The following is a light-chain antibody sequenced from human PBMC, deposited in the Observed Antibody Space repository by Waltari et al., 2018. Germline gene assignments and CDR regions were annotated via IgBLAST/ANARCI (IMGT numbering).Light chain of an antibody. CDR3: CSYAGSGIYV. J-gene: IGLJ1*01. Sequence: SALTQPASVSGPPGQSIPISCTGPSRDVGIYHLVSCFQQYPYKAPKLRIFEVNKRPSGVSNRFSGSKSGNTASLTISGLQAEDEADYYCCSYAGSGIYVIGSGAKVTVL. V-gene: IGLV2-23*02. CDR1: SRDVGIYHL. CDR2: EVN.